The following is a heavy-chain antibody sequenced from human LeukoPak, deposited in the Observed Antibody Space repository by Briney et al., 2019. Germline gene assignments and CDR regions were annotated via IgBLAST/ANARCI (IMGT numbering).Heavy chain of an antibody. CDR2: ISSSSSYT. Sequence: GGSLRLSCAASGFTFSSYAMSWVRQAPGKGLEWVSYISSSSSYTNYADSVKGRFTISRDNAKNSLYLQMNSLRAEDTAVYYCARRPSYCGGDCYVDYWGQGTLVTVSS. CDR1: GFTFSSYA. J-gene: IGHJ4*02. V-gene: IGHV3-21*05. D-gene: IGHD2-21*02. CDR3: ARRPSYCGGDCYVDY.